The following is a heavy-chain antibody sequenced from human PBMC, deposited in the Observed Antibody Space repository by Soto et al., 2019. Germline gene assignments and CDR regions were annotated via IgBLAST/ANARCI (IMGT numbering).Heavy chain of an antibody. D-gene: IGHD2-15*01. CDR2: INHSGST. Sequence: PSETLSLTCAVYGGSFSGYYWSWIRQPPGKGLEWIGEINHSGSTNYNPSLKSRVTISVDTSKNQFSLKLSSVTAADTAVYYCARLGCSGGSCPRDYYYGMDVWGQGTTVTVSS. CDR1: GGSFSGYY. V-gene: IGHV4-34*01. CDR3: ARLGCSGGSCPRDYYYGMDV. J-gene: IGHJ6*02.